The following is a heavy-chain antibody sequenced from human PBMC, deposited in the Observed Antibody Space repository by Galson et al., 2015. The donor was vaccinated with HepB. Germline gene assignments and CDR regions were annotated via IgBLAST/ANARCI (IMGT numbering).Heavy chain of an antibody. CDR1: GFTFSNYG. CDR3: ANTRPPYGSGSFILDF. D-gene: IGHD3-10*01. Sequence: SLRLSCAASGFTFSNYGMHWVRQAPGKGLEWVAVISDDGSNKHYADSVKGRFIISRDNSKNTLFLQIDSLRTEDTAAYYCANTRPPYGSGSFILDFWGQGTLVTVSS. CDR2: ISDDGSNK. J-gene: IGHJ4*02. V-gene: IGHV3-30*18.